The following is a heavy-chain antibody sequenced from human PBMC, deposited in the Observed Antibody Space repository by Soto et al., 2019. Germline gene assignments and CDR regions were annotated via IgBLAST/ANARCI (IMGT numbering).Heavy chain of an antibody. J-gene: IGHJ4*02. Sequence: QVQLQESGPGLVKPSGTLSLTCAVSGGSITSNNWWSWVRQPPGKGLEWIGEIYYSGNTNYNPSLRGRVSMSVDKSQNQFSLWLTSVTAADTAVYYCARGFGNTSSWYFALWGQGILITVSS. CDR2: IYYSGNT. CDR1: GGSITSNNW. V-gene: IGHV4-4*02. CDR3: ARGFGNTSSWYFAL. D-gene: IGHD6-13*01.